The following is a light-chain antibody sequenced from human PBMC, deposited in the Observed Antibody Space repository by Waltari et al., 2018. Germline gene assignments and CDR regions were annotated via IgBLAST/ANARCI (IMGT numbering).Light chain of an antibody. CDR3: QQGHRFPWT. V-gene: IGKV1-12*01. CDR2: DTS. J-gene: IGKJ1*01. Sequence: DIQMTQSPSSVSASVGDKVTITCRASQDISTWLAWYQQRPGRAPRLLIYDTSRVQSGVPSRFRDSASGTDFTLTINGMQPEDFATYYCQQGHRFPWTFGQGTRVEIK. CDR1: QDISTW.